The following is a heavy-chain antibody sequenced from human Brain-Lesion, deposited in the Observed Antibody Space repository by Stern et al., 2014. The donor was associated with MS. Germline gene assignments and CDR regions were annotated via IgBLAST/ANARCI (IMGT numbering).Heavy chain of an antibody. V-gene: IGHV3-9*01. CDR1: GFTFDDYA. Sequence: VQLVESGGDLVQPGRSLRLSCAAFGFTFDDYAMHWVRQGPGKGLEWVAGISGNSGTIGYADSVKGRFTTSRDNAYSSLYLQMNSLRPEDTALYYCARDITGSSAYFAYWGQGTLVTVSS. CDR2: ISGNSGTI. CDR3: ARDITGSSAYFAY. J-gene: IGHJ4*02. D-gene: IGHD1-14*01.